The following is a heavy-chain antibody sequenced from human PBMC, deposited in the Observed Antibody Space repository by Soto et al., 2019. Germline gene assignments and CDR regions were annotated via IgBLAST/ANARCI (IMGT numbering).Heavy chain of an antibody. J-gene: IGHJ3*02. D-gene: IGHD6-25*01. CDR2: ISSSGDSR. Sequence: EVQMLESGGGLVQPGGSLRLSCAASGFTFNSCATSWVRQAPGEGLEWVAAISSSGDSRYYADSVNGRFTISRDNSKNTLYMQMNSLRAEDSAIYYCAKDKRLPHDVFDIWGQGTMVTVSS. V-gene: IGHV3-23*01. CDR3: AKDKRLPHDVFDI. CDR1: GFTFNSCA.